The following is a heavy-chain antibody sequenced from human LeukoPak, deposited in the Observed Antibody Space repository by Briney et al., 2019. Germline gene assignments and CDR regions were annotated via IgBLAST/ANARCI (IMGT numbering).Heavy chain of an antibody. V-gene: IGHV1-18*01. D-gene: IGHD4-17*01. CDR1: GFTFTSYG. J-gene: IGHJ6*03. Sequence: GASVKVSCKASGFTFTSYGITWVRQAPGQSLEWMGWIITYNGNTHYAQKLQGQVTLTTDTSTNTAYMELRGLRSDDTAVYDCAKTTVTSEEYFYYYMDVWGKGPRSPSP. CDR2: IITYNGNT. CDR3: AKTTVTSEEYFYYYMDV.